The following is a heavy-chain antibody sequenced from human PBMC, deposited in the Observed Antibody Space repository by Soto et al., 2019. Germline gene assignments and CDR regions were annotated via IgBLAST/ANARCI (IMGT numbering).Heavy chain of an antibody. Sequence: DVQLVESGGGLVQPGRSLRLSCAASGFTFDDYAMHWVRQAPGKGLEWVTGISWNSDTIGYADSVKGRFTISRDNAKNSMYLQRNRLRAADTAFYYWARDVWSRASGPPDSWGQGTLVTVSS. CDR3: ARDVWSRASGPPDS. J-gene: IGHJ4*02. V-gene: IGHV3-9*01. CDR1: GFTFDDYA. D-gene: IGHD3-10*01. CDR2: ISWNSDTI.